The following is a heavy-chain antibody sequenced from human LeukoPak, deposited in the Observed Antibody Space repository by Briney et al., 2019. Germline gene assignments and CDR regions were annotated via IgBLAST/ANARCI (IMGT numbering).Heavy chain of an antibody. J-gene: IGHJ4*02. CDR2: INPSGGST. D-gene: IGHD5-18*01. CDR3: ATELYSYGPFDY. V-gene: IGHV1-46*01. Sequence: ASVKVSCKASGYTFTSYYMHWVRQAPGQGLEWMGIINPSGGSTSYAQKFQGRVTMTRDTSTSTVYMELSSLRSEDTAVYYCATELYSYGPFDYWGQGTLATVSS. CDR1: GYTFTSYY.